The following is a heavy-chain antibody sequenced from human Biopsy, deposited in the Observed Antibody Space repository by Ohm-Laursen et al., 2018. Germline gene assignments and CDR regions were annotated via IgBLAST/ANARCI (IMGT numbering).Heavy chain of an antibody. D-gene: IGHD6-19*01. CDR1: GYSISSDYR. Sequence: SETLSLTCTVSGYSISSDYRWGWIRQAPGKTLEWLGNIFKDGNTHYNPSLRSRLIISIDTSKNQFSLMMTSVSDADTAVYFCARVGSGWAPFDKWGPGTLVTV. J-gene: IGHJ4*02. CDR2: IFKDGNT. V-gene: IGHV4-38-2*02. CDR3: ARVGSGWAPFDK.